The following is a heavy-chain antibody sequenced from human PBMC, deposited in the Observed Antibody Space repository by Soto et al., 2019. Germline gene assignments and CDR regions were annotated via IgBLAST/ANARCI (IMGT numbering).Heavy chain of an antibody. CDR3: ASYDTPEYYFDY. V-gene: IGHV4-30-4*01. CDR2: IYYSGST. J-gene: IGHJ4*02. CDR1: GGSISSGDYY. Sequence: LSETLSLTCTVSGGSISSGDYYWSWIRQPPGKGLEWIGYIYYSGSTYYNPSLKSRVTISVDTSKNQFSLKLSSVTAADTAVHYCASYDTPEYYFDYWGQGTLVTVSS. D-gene: IGHD1-1*01.